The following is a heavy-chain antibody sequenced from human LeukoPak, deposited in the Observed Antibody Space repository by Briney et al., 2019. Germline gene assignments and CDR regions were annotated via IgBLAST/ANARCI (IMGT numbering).Heavy chain of an antibody. D-gene: IGHD1-1*01. CDR3: ARDPTWNDLQSYQYYFDY. V-gene: IGHV3-21*01. J-gene: IGHJ4*02. Sequence: GGSLRLSCAASGFTFSSYAMSWVRQAPGKGLEWVSSISSSTSYIYYADSLKGRFTISRDNAKNSLYLQMNSLRAEDTAVYYCARDPTWNDLQSYQYYFDYWGQGTLVTVSS. CDR2: ISSSTSYI. CDR1: GFTFSSYA.